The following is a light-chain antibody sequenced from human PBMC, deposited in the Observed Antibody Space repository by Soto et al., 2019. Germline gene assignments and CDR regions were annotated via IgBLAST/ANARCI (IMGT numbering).Light chain of an antibody. CDR1: SSNIGGNS. J-gene: IGLJ1*01. CDR3: GSLYSSLRAHV. Sequence: QSVMTQPPSLSAAPGQRVTISCSGRSSNIGGNSVSWYQQLPGAAPKLLLYDADKRPSGIPDRFSGSKSGTSATLSITGFQTGDEADHYFGSLYSSLRAHVFGTGPQVTVL. V-gene: IGLV1-51*01. CDR2: DAD.